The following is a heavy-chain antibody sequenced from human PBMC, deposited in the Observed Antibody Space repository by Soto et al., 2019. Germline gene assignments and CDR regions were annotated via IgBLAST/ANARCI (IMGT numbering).Heavy chain of an antibody. J-gene: IGHJ6*02. V-gene: IGHV1-8*01. CDR2: MNPNSGNT. Sequence: ASVKVSCKASGYTFTSYDINWVRQATGQGLEWMGWMNPNSGNTGYAQKFQGRVTMTRNTSISTAYMELSSLRSEDTAVYYCARGACSSTSCPIYYYYGMDVWGQGTTVTVSS. CDR1: GYTFTSYD. D-gene: IGHD2-2*01. CDR3: ARGACSSTSCPIYYYYGMDV.